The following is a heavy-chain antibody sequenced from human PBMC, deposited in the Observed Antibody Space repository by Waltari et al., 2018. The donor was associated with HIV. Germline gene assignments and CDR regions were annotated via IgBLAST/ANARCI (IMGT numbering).Heavy chain of an antibody. CDR2: ISSSGSTI. V-gene: IGHV3-48*03. D-gene: IGHD3-10*01. CDR3: ARAFMIRGTGAFDI. CDR1: GFTFSSFE. J-gene: IGHJ3*02. Sequence: EVQVVESGGGLVQPGGSLRLSWAASGFTFSSFEMNWVRQAPGKGLEWVSYISSSGSTIYFADSVKGRFTMSRDNAKNSLYLRMNSLRAEDTAVYYCARAFMIRGTGAFDIWGQGTMVTVSS.